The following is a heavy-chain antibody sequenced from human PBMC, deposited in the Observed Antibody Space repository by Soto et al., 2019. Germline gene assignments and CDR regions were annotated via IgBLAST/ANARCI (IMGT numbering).Heavy chain of an antibody. Sequence: QLQLQESGPGLVKPSETLSLTCTVSGGSISGDYWGWIRQPPGKGLEWIATIYYSGRTFYNPSLESRVTIYVDTSGDQFSLKLTSVTAADTAVYYCARLPRTTTSGSGTDFWGQGTLVTVSS. CDR3: ARLPRTTTSGSGTDF. D-gene: IGHD3-10*01. J-gene: IGHJ4*02. V-gene: IGHV4-39*01. CDR1: GGSISGDY. CDR2: IYYSGRT.